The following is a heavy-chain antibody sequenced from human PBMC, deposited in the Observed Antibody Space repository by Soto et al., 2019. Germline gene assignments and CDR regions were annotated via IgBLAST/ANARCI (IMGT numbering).Heavy chain of an antibody. CDR2: TYYRSKWYN. V-gene: IGHV6-1*01. CDR1: GDSVSSNSAA. Sequence: SQTLSLTCAISGDSVSSNSAAWNWIRQSPSKGLEWLGRTYYRSKWYNDYAVSVKSRITINPDTSKNQFSLHLYSVTPEDTAVYYCARGDYYGSGSYYQGPSYYYGMDVWGQGTTVTVSS. CDR3: ARGDYYGSGSYYQGPSYYYGMDV. J-gene: IGHJ6*02. D-gene: IGHD3-10*01.